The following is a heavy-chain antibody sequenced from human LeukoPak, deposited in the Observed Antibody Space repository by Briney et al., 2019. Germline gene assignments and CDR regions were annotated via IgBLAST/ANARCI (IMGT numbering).Heavy chain of an antibody. Sequence: GGSLRLSCAASGFTLSSYAMSWVRQAPGKGLEWVSGISGYGGTTYHADSVEGRFTISRDNSKNTLYLQMNSLRAEDTAVYYCAKDSEGRYCSSTSCFFSAEFDPWGQGTLVAVSS. V-gene: IGHV3-23*01. J-gene: IGHJ5*02. CDR2: ISGYGGTT. CDR1: GFTLSSYA. CDR3: AKDSEGRYCSSTSCFFSAEFDP. D-gene: IGHD2-2*01.